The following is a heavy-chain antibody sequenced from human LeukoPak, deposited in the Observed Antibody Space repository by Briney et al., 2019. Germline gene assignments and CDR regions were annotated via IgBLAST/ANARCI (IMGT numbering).Heavy chain of an antibody. V-gene: IGHV4-59*01. CDR3: ARGGSGYALNWFDP. D-gene: IGHD5-12*01. Sequence: PSETLSLTCTVSGGSIGSYYWSWTRQPPGKGLEWIGHISYSGSTNYNPSLKSRVTISVDTSKNQFSLKLSSVTAADTAVYYCARGGSGYALNWFDPWGQGTLVTVSS. J-gene: IGHJ5*02. CDR1: GGSIGSYY. CDR2: ISYSGST.